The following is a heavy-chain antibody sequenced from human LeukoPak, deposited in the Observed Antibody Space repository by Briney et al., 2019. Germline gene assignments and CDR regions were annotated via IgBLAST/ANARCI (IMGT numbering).Heavy chain of an antibody. Sequence: GRSLRLSCAASGFTFSSYGMHWVRQAPGKGLEWVAVISYDGSNKYYADSVKGRFTISRDNSKNTLYLQMNSLRAEDTAVYYCAKGLLWFGEMDAFVIWGQGTMVTVSS. J-gene: IGHJ3*02. CDR3: AKGLLWFGEMDAFVI. D-gene: IGHD3-10*01. CDR1: GFTFSSYG. V-gene: IGHV3-30*18. CDR2: ISYDGSNK.